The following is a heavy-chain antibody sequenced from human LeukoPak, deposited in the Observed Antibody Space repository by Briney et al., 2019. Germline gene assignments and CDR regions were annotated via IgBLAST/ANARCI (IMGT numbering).Heavy chain of an antibody. Sequence: QPGGSLRLSCAASGFTVSSNYMSWVRQAPGKGLEWVSVIYSAGSTYYADSVKGRFTISRDNSKNTLYLQMNSLRAADTAVYYCARSSNYYDSGSYYNPPLDYWGLGTLVTVSS. CDR3: ARSSNYYDSGSYYNPPLDY. J-gene: IGHJ4*02. CDR2: IYSAGST. D-gene: IGHD3-10*01. CDR1: GFTVSSNY. V-gene: IGHV3-66*01.